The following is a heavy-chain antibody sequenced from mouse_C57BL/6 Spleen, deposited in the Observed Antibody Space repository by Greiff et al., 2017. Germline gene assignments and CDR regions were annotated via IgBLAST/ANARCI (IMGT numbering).Heavy chain of an antibody. CDR2: IRNKANGYTT. CDR3: ARLAYDYDEDY. D-gene: IGHD2-4*01. Sequence: EVKLVESGGGLVQPGGSLSLSCAASGFTFTDYYMSWVRQPPGKALEWLGFIRNKANGYTTEYSASVKGRFTISRDNSQSILYLQMNALRAEDSATYYGARLAYDYDEDYWGQGTTLTVSS. J-gene: IGHJ2*01. CDR1: GFTFTDYY. V-gene: IGHV7-3*01.